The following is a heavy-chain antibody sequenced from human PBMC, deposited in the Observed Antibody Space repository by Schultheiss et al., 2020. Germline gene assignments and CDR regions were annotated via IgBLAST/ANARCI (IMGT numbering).Heavy chain of an antibody. CDR3: ASSLGLTEDSFDY. J-gene: IGHJ4*02. CDR2: IYYSGST. CDR1: GGSISSSNW. V-gene: IGHV4-4*02. Sequence: SETLSLTCAVSGGSISSSNWWSWVRQPPGKGLEWIGYIYYSGSTYYNPSLKSRVTISVDTSKNQFSLKLSSVTAADTAVYYCASSLGLTEDSFDYWGQGTLVTVSS. D-gene: IGHD3-10*01.